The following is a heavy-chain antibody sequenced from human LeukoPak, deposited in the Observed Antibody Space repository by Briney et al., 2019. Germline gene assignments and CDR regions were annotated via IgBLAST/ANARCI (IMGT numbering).Heavy chain of an antibody. CDR3: ARDYYDSSGYFYPNSFDI. D-gene: IGHD3-22*01. J-gene: IGHJ3*02. V-gene: IGHV3-48*02. CDR2: ISSSSRTI. Sequence: TGGSLRHSCAASGFTFSTYSMNWVRQAPGEGLEWISYISSSSRTIYYADSVKGRFTISSDNAKNSLYLQMNSLRDKDTAVYYCARDYYDSSGYFYPNSFDIWGQGTMLTVSS. CDR1: GFTFSTYS.